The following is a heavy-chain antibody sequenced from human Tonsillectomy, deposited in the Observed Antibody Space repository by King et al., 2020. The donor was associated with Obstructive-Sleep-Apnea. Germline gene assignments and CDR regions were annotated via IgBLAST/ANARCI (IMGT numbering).Heavy chain of an antibody. V-gene: IGHV1-69*01. J-gene: IGHJ3*02. Sequence: QLVQSGAEVKKPGSSVKVSCKASGGTFSSYAISWVRQAPGQGLEWMGGIIPIFGTANYAQKFQGRLTITADESTSTAYMELSSLRSEDTAGYYCAMDPGMVSRNAFDIWGRGTMVTVSS. CDR2: IIPIFGTA. CDR3: AMDPGMVSRNAFDI. CDR1: GGTFSSYA. D-gene: IGHD3-3*01.